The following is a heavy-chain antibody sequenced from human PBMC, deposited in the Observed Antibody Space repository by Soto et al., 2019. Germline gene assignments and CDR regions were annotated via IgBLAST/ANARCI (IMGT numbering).Heavy chain of an antibody. V-gene: IGHV3-48*01. D-gene: IGHD3-10*01. CDR3: ARDRRDYCGSGIGPAWFDP. Sequence: PGGSLRLSCAASGFTFSSYSMNWVRQAPGKGLEWVSYISSSSSTIYYADSVKGRFTISRDNAKNSLFLQMNSLRAEDTAVYYCARDRRDYCGSGIGPAWFDPWGQGTLVTVSS. CDR2: ISSSSSTI. J-gene: IGHJ5*02. CDR1: GFTFSSYS.